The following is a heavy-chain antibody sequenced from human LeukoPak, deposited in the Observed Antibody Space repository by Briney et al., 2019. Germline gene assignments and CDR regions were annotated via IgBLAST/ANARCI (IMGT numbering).Heavy chain of an antibody. CDR3: ARAGKGGDGYNSDY. V-gene: IGHV3-21*01. Sequence: GGSLRISCAASGFTFSTYTMIWVRQAPGKGLEWVSSISSRSTFIFYADSVKGRFTISRDNAKNSLSLQMNSLRAEDTAVYYCARAGKGGDGYNSDYWGQGTLVTVSS. CDR2: ISSRSTFI. J-gene: IGHJ4*02. D-gene: IGHD5-24*01. CDR1: GFTFSTYT.